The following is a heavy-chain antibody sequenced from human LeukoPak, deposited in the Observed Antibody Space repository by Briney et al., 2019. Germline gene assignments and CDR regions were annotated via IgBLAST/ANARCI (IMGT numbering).Heavy chain of an antibody. Sequence: SETLSLTCAVYGGSFSGYYWSWIRQPPGKGLEWIGEINHSGSTNYNPSLKSRVTISVDTSKNQFSLKLSSVTAADTAVYYWARDGGLDAFDIWGQGTMVTVSS. D-gene: IGHD6-19*01. J-gene: IGHJ3*02. CDR1: GGSFSGYY. CDR2: INHSGST. V-gene: IGHV4-34*01. CDR3: ARDGGLDAFDI.